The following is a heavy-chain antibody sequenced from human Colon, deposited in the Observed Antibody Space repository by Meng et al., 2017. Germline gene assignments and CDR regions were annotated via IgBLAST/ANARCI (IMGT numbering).Heavy chain of an antibody. CDR3: ARDNDGSSHYCVFDY. Sequence: GESLKISCSTSGFTFKYYGMHWVRQAPGKGLEWVAVMWSDGIKKYYADSVKGRFTVSRDNSKNTVYLQMNSLRVEDTAVYYCARDNDGSSHYCVFDYWGQGTLVTVSS. CDR1: GFTFKYYG. D-gene: IGHD3-22*01. V-gene: IGHV3-33*01. J-gene: IGHJ4*02. CDR2: MWSDGIKK.